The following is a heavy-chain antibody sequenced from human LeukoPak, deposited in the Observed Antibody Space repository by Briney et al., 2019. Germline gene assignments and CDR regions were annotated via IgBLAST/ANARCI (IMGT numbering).Heavy chain of an antibody. J-gene: IGHJ3*01. CDR3: AKSTYYYDTFVNAFDL. CDR1: GGSISSYY. V-gene: IGHV4-4*07. Sequence: SETLSLTCTVSGGSISSYYWSWIRQPAGKGLEWIGRIYTSGSTNYNPSLKSRVTMSVDTSKNQFSLKLSSVTAADTVVYYCAKSTYYYDTFVNAFDLWGQGTVVTVSS. D-gene: IGHD3-22*01. CDR2: IYTSGST.